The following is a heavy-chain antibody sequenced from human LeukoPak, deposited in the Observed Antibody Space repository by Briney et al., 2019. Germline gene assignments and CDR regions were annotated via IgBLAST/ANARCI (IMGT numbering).Heavy chain of an antibody. CDR2: IYYSGST. CDR1: GGSISSYY. D-gene: IGHD3-22*01. J-gene: IGHJ3*02. CDR3: ARDTPYSITMNAFDI. Sequence: SETLSLTCTVSGGSISSYYWSWIRQPPGKGLEWIGYIYYSGSTNYNPSLKSRVTISVDTSKNQFSLKLSSVTAADTAVYYCARDTPYSITMNAFDIWGQGTMVTVSS. V-gene: IGHV4-59*01.